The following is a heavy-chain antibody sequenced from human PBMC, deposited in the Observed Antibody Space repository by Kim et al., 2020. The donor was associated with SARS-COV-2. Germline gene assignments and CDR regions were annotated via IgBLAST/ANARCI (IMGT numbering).Heavy chain of an antibody. D-gene: IGHD6-13*01. CDR1: GFTVSSNY. J-gene: IGHJ6*02. CDR2: IYSGGST. Sequence: GGSLRLSCAASGFTVSSNYMSWVRQAPGKGLEWVSVIYSGGSTYYADSVKGRFTISRDNSKNTLYLQMNSLRAEDTAVYYCARGSIAAAVPSYGMDVWGHGTTVTVSS. V-gene: IGHV3-53*01. CDR3: ARGSIAAAVPSYGMDV.